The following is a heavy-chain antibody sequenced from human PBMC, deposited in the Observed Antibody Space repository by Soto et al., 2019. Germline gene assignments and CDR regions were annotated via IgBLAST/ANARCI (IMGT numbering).Heavy chain of an antibody. V-gene: IGHV1-18*01. D-gene: IGHD3-3*01. Sequence: QVQLVQSGAEVKKPGASVKVSCKASGYTFTSYGISWVRQAPGQGLEWMGWISAYNGNTNYAQKLQGRVTMTTDTPRTTADVEGRSLGLADAGVYSWGGDGGVVLRFWGWLPTPGRAGTGGGPDQGGNWFAPGAKGPRVPVSS. J-gene: IGHJ5*02. CDR2: ISAYNGNT. CDR1: GYTFTSYG. CDR3: GGDGGVVLRFWGWLPTPGRAGTGGGPDQGGNWFAP.